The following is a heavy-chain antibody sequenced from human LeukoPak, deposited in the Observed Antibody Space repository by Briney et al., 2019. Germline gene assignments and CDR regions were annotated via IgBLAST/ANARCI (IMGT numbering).Heavy chain of an antibody. D-gene: IGHD2-2*01. Sequence: GGSLRLSCAVSGFTFTDYSMNWVRQAPGRGLEWVSSISSDSRHIFYADSVKGRFTISRDNAENSLYLQMDSLRAEDTAVYYCARLYCGSSSCYAGDYWGQGTLVTVSS. J-gene: IGHJ4*02. V-gene: IGHV3-21*01. CDR1: GFTFTDYS. CDR2: ISSDSRHI. CDR3: ARLYCGSSSCYAGDY.